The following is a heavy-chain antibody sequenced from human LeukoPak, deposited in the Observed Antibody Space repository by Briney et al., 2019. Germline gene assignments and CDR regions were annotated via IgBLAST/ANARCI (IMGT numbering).Heavy chain of an antibody. V-gene: IGHV4-34*01. CDR2: INHSGST. J-gene: IGHJ5*02. D-gene: IGHD4-17*01. Sequence: PSGTLSLTCAVYGGSFSGYYWSWIRQPPGKGLEWIGEINHSGSTNYNPSLKSRVTISVDTSKNQFSLKLSSVTAADTAVYYCARGALMTTVTSTNWFDPWGQGTLVTVSS. CDR3: ARGALMTTVTSTNWFDP. CDR1: GGSFSGYY.